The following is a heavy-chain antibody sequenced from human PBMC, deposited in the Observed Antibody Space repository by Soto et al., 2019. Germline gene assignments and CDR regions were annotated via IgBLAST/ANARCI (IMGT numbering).Heavy chain of an antibody. Sequence: SETLSLTCTVSGGSISSYYWSWIRQPPGKGLEWIGYIYYSGSTNYNPSLKSRVTISVDTSKNQFSLKLSSVTAADTAVYYCARNGLLWFGELSRFFDYWGQGTLVTVSS. CDR1: GGSISSYY. D-gene: IGHD3-10*01. V-gene: IGHV4-59*01. J-gene: IGHJ4*02. CDR3: ARNGLLWFGELSRFFDY. CDR2: IYYSGST.